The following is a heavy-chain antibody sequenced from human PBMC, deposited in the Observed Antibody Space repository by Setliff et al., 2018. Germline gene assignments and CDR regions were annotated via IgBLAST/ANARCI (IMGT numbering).Heavy chain of an antibody. J-gene: IGHJ4*02. CDR2: IYSSGNI. V-gene: IGHV4-4*08. D-gene: IGHD2-15*01. CDR1: GASISSYY. Sequence: SETLSLTCSVSGASISSYYWSWIRQPPGEGLEWIGYIYSSGNIKYNPSLKSRVTMSVDRSRNQFSLTLRSVTAADMAVYYCARGLNTESWTPLYWSPGTLVTVSS. CDR3: ARGLNTESWTPLY.